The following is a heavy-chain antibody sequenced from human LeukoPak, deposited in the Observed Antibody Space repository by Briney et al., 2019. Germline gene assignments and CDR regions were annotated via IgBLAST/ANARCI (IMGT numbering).Heavy chain of an antibody. Sequence: SSETLSLTCTVSGGSISSSSYYWGWIRQPPGKGLEWIGSIYYSGSTYYNPSLKSRVTISVDTSKNQFSLKLSSVTAADTAVYYCASSGGSDSPAHYFDYWGQGTLVTVSS. V-gene: IGHV4-39*01. J-gene: IGHJ4*02. CDR1: GGSISSSSYY. D-gene: IGHD3-10*01. CDR2: IYYSGST. CDR3: ASSGGSDSPAHYFDY.